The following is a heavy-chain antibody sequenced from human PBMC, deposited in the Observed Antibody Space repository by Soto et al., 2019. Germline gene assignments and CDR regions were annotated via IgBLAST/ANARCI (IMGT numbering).Heavy chain of an antibody. CDR2: IIPILGIA. CDR3: ARATVGFGDSAPSAYGI. D-gene: IGHD3-10*01. J-gene: IGHJ3*02. V-gene: IGHV1-69*02. CDR1: GGTFSSYT. Sequence: QVQLVQSGAEVKKPGSSVKVSCKASGGTFSSYTISWVRQAPGQGLEWMGRIIPILGIANYAQKFQGRVTITADKSTSTAYMELSSLRSEDTAVYYCARATVGFGDSAPSAYGIWGQGTMVTVSS.